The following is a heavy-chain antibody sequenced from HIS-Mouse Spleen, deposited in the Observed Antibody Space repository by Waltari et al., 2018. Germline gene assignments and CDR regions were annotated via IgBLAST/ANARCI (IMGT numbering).Heavy chain of an antibody. Sequence: QVQLQQWGAGLLKPSETLSLTCAVYGGSFSGYYWNWIRQPPGKGLEWIGEINHSGRTNYNPSLKSRVTISVDTSKNQFSLKLSSVTAADTAVYYCARALIAAFDYWGQGTLVTVSS. J-gene: IGHJ4*02. CDR1: GGSFSGYY. D-gene: IGHD6-13*01. V-gene: IGHV4-34*01. CDR3: ARALIAAFDY. CDR2: INHSGRT.